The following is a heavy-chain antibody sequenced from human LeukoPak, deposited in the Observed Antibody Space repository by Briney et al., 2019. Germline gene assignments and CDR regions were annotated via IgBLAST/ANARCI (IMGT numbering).Heavy chain of an antibody. CDR1: GFTFSSYA. D-gene: IGHD3-22*01. Sequence: GGSLRLSCAASGFTFSSYAMSWVRQAPGKGLVWVSAISGSGCSTYYADSVKGRFTIYRDNSKNALYLQMNSLRAEDTAVDYCAKGRFAVVIKGPCDYWGQGTLVTVSS. J-gene: IGHJ4*02. CDR3: AKGRFAVVIKGPCDY. CDR2: ISGSGCST. V-gene: IGHV3-23*01.